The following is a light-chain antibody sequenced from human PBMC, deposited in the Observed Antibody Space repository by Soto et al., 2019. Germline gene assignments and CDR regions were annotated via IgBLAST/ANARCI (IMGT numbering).Light chain of an antibody. J-gene: IGKJ1*01. CDR2: KAS. CDR3: QDYYQHPGR. CDR1: HSIGTW. V-gene: IGKV1-5*03. Sequence: WASHSIGTWLAWYQQKPGKAPNLLIYKASSLESGVPSRFSGSGSETEFTLTISGLQPDDLATYYCQDYYQHPGRFGHATKVDMK.